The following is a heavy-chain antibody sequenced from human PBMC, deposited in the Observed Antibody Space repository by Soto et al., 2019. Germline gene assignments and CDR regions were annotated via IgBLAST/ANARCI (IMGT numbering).Heavy chain of an antibody. Sequence: QVQLVQSGAEVKKPGSSVKVSCKASGGTFSSDSFSWVRQAPGQGLEWMGGIIPMFDTPIYAQKFQDRVTTTAEESTSTAYMQLSSLRSGDTAVYYWARSGGLDRDFNYWGQGSLVTVSS. V-gene: IGHV1-69*12. CDR1: GGTFSSDS. J-gene: IGHJ4*02. CDR2: IIPMFDTP. D-gene: IGHD2-15*01. CDR3: ARSGGLDRDFNY.